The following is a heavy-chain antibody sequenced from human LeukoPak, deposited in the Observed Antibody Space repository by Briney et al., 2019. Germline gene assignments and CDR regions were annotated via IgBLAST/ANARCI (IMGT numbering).Heavy chain of an antibody. CDR3: AREDYDSSGYLDAFDI. CDR1: GGSFSGYY. Sequence: PSETLSLTCAVYGGSFSGYYWSWIRQPPGKGLEWIGEINHSGSTNYNPSLKSRVTISVDTSKNQFSLKLSSVTAADTAVYYCAREDYDSSGYLDAFDIWGQGTMVTVSS. CDR2: INHSGST. D-gene: IGHD3-22*01. J-gene: IGHJ3*02. V-gene: IGHV4-34*01.